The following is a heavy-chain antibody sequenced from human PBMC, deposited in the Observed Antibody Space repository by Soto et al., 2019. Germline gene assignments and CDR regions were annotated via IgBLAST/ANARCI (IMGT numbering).Heavy chain of an antibody. D-gene: IGHD2-8*01. J-gene: IGHJ5*02. CDR3: ARDGQKWQQNTGWFVP. CDR1: GYTFTVYG. V-gene: IGHV1-18*01. CDR2: ISGYNGNT. Sequence: QVQLVQSGGEVKKPGASVKVSCKTSGYTFTVYGITWVRQAPGQGLEWMGWISGYNGNTNYAQKFQGRVTMTTDTYTSTAYMELRSLRSDDTDVYYCARDGQKWQQNTGWFVPLGQGTLVTVSS.